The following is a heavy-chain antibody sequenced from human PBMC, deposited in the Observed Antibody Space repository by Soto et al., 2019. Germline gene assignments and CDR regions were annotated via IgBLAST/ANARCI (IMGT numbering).Heavy chain of an antibody. CDR1: GDSISSYY. J-gene: IGHJ1*01. Sequence: PSETLSLTCTVSGDSISSYYWSWIRQPPGKGLEWIGYIYYSGSTNYNPSLKSRVTISVDTPKNQFSLKLTSVTAADTAVYYCARGVATIGPRGQRTPVPVSS. CDR2: IYYSGST. D-gene: IGHD5-12*01. CDR3: ARGVATIGP. V-gene: IGHV4-59*01.